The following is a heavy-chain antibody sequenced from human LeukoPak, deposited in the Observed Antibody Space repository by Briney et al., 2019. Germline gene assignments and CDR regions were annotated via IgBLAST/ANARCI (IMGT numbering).Heavy chain of an antibody. CDR2: INHSGST. D-gene: IGHD6-19*01. CDR3: AGGYRGTVAGLDY. V-gene: IGHV4-34*01. J-gene: IGHJ4*02. Sequence: SETLSLTCAVYGGSFSGYYWSWICQPPGKGLEWIGEINHSGSTNYNPSLKSRVTISVDTSKNQFSLKLSSVTAADTAVYYCAGGYRGTVAGLDYWGQGTLVTVSS. CDR1: GGSFSGYY.